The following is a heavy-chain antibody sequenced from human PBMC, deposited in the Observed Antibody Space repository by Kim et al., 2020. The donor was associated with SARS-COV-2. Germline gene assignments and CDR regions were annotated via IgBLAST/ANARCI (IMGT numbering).Heavy chain of an antibody. CDR1: GFTFGDYA. CDR2: IRSKAYGGTT. V-gene: IGHV3-49*04. CDR3: TRGVLGYCSSTSCSPTDWFDP. J-gene: IGHJ5*02. Sequence: GGSLRLSCTASGFTFGDYAMSWVRQAPGKGLEWVGFIRSKAYGGTTEYAASVKGRFTISRDDSKSIAYLQMNSLKTEDTAVYYCTRGVLGYCSSTSCSPTDWFDPWGQGTLVTVSS. D-gene: IGHD2-2*01.